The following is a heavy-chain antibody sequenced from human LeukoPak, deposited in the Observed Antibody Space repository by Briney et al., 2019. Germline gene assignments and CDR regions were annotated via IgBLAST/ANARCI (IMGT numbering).Heavy chain of an antibody. D-gene: IGHD3-10*01. V-gene: IGHV1-2*02. CDR1: GYTFTGYY. CDR3: ARGPVALLWFGELSHPPRTNNWFDP. Sequence: GASVKVSCKASGYTFTGYYMHWVRQAPGQGLEWMGWINPNSGGTNYAQKFQGRVTMTRDTSIGTAYMELSRLRSDDTAVYYCARGPVALLWFGELSHPPRTNNWFDPWGQGTLVTVSS. J-gene: IGHJ5*02. CDR2: INPNSGGT.